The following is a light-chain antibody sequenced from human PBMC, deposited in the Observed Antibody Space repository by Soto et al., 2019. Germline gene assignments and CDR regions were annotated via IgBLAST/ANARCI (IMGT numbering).Light chain of an antibody. CDR2: LGS. Sequence: DIVLTQSPLSLPVTPGEPASISCRSSQSLLHSNGNIYLDWYLQKPGQSPQLLSYLGSIRASGVPCGFSGSGSGTDFTLKITRVEAEDVGVYYCMQAIQAPRTFGLGTKVEIK. J-gene: IGKJ1*01. CDR3: MQAIQAPRT. V-gene: IGKV2-28*01. CDR1: QSLLHSNGNIY.